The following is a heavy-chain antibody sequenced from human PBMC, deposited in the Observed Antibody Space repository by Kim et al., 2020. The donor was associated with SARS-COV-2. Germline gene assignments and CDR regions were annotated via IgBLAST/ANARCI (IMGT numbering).Heavy chain of an antibody. J-gene: IGHJ4*02. D-gene: IGHD3-16*01. Sequence: RDSPSSRGQVTISADKSTTTAYLQWSSLKASDTAMYYCARSAGPYDYYFDYWGQGTLVTVSS. V-gene: IGHV5-51*01. CDR3: ARSAGPYDYYFDY.